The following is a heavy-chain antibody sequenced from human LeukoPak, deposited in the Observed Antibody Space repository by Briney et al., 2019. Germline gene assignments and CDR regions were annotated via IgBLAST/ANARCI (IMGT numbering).Heavy chain of an antibody. CDR3: ARLPGIAAAGTRVWWGGHRERSRGAFDY. V-gene: IGHV3-30-3*01. J-gene: IGHJ4*02. D-gene: IGHD6-13*01. CDR2: ISYDGSNK. CDR1: GFTFSSYA. Sequence: PGGSLRLSCAASGFTFSSYAMHWVRQAPGKGLEWVAVISYDGSNKYYADSVKGRFTISRDNSKNTLYLQMNSLRAEDTAVYYCARLPGIAAAGTRVWWGGHRERSRGAFDYWGQGTLVTVSS.